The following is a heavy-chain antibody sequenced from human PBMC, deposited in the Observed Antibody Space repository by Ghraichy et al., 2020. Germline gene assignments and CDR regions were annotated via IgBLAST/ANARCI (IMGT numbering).Heavy chain of an antibody. Sequence: GGSLRLSCAASGFTFSNYWMTWVRQAPGKGLEWVANIRQDGSEKYYVDSVKGRFTISRDNAKNSLYLQMNSLRAEDTAVYYCARSYSGSYRGAFDIWGQGTMDTVSS. CDR2: IRQDGSEK. D-gene: IGHD1-26*01. CDR3: ARSYSGSYRGAFDI. CDR1: GFTFSNYW. J-gene: IGHJ3*02. V-gene: IGHV3-7*03.